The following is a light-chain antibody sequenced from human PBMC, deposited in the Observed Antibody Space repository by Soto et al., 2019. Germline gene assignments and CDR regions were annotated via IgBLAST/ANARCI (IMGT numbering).Light chain of an antibody. Sequence: QSVLTQPPSVSASPGQKVTISCSGSSSNIGNNYVSWYQQLSGTAPKLLIYDNNKRPSGIPDRFSGSKSGTSATLGITGLQTGDEADYYCGTWDSSLSAYVFRTGTKV. V-gene: IGLV1-51*01. J-gene: IGLJ1*01. CDR1: SSNIGNNY. CDR3: GTWDSSLSAYV. CDR2: DNN.